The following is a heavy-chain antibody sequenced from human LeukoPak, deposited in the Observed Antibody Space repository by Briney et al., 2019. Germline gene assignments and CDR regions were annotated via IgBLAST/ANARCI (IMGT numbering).Heavy chain of an antibody. J-gene: IGHJ4*02. CDR2: FSSDGSST. Sequence: GGSLTLSCVASGVTFSRFWMHSGRQAPGKGLVWVSRFSSDGSSTNYADSVKGRFTISRDNAKNTLYLQMNSLRAEDTAVYYCARGASGYYFDYWGQGTLVTVSS. V-gene: IGHV3-74*01. CDR1: GVTFSRFW. CDR3: ARGASGYYFDY. D-gene: IGHD3-22*01.